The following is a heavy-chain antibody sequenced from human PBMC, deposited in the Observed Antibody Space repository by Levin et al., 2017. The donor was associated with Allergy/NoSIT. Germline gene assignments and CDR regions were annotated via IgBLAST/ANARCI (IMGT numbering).Heavy chain of an antibody. Sequence: SSETLSLTCAVSGGSISSSNWWSWVRQPPGKGLEWIGEIYHSGSTNYNPSLKSRVTISVDKSKNQFSLKLSSVTAADTAVYYCARAPGIAVAGTGYYYYGMDVWGQGTTVTVSS. CDR3: ARAPGIAVAGTGYYYYGMDV. V-gene: IGHV4-4*02. D-gene: IGHD6-19*01. J-gene: IGHJ6*02. CDR2: IYHSGST. CDR1: GGSISSSNW.